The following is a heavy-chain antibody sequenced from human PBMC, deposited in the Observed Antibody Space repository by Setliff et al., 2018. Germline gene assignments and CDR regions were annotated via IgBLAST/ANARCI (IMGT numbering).Heavy chain of an antibody. CDR3: ARLDSDGELTTPNYYYYCMDV. CDR1: GYSFTSYW. D-gene: IGHD1-26*01. J-gene: IGHJ6*01. V-gene: IGHV5-51*01. CDR2: IYPGDSDT. Sequence: PGESLKISCKGSGYSFTSYWIGWVRQMPGKGLEWMGIIYPGDSDTRYSPSFQGQVTISADKSISTAYLQWSSLKASDTAMYYCARLDSDGELTTPNYYYYCMDVWGQGTTVTVGS.